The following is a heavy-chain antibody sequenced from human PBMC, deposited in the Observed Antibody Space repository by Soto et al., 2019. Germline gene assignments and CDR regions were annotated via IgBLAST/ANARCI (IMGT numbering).Heavy chain of an antibody. CDR1: GFTFTNYW. CDR3: TTTFEK. CDR2: VDADGSGT. V-gene: IGHV3-74*01. J-gene: IGHJ3*02. Sequence: TGGSLRLSCAASGFTFTNYWMHWVRQVPGKGLIWVARVDADGSGTSYADSVKGRFSTSRDNAKSTVYLQMNSLRVEDMAIYYCTTTFEKWGQGTTGTVS.